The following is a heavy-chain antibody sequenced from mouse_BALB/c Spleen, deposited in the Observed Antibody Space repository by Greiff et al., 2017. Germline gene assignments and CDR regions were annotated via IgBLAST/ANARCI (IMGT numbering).Heavy chain of an antibody. J-gene: IGHJ2*01. CDR3: ARWGTTVGEGY. V-gene: IGHV1-80*01. CDR1: GYAFSSYW. D-gene: IGHD1-1*01. CDR2: IYPGDGDT. Sequence: QVQLQQSGAELVRPGSSVKISCKASGYAFSSYWMNWVKQRPGQGLEWIGQIYPGDGDTNYNGKFKGKATLTADKSSSTAYMQLSSLTSEDSAVYFCARWGTTVGEGYWGQGTTLTVSS.